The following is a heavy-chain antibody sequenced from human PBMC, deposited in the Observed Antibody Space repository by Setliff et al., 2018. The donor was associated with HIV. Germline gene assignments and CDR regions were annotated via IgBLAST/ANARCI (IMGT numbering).Heavy chain of an antibody. Sequence: GASVMVSCKTSGYTFSDYDVAWVRQAPGQGLEWMGWISGYSGHTSYAQNFQGRVTMTTDTSTNTAYLELRGLRSDDTAIYYCAREHGTSWPYFDFWGQGTLVTVSS. CDR1: GYTFSDYD. V-gene: IGHV1-18*01. CDR2: ISGYSGHT. CDR3: AREHGTSWPYFDF. J-gene: IGHJ4*02.